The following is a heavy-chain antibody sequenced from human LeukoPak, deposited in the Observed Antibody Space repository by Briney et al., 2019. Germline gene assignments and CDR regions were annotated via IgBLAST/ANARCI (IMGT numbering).Heavy chain of an antibody. J-gene: IGHJ6*03. CDR1: GYTFSSYW. D-gene: IGHD2-21*01. V-gene: IGHV3-7*02. CDR2: IKQDGSEK. Sequence: GGSLRLSCAPSGYTFSSYWMSWVPQAPRKGLECVANIKQDGSEKYYVDSVKGRFTISRDNAKNSLYLQMNSRRAEDTAVYYCARRPYCGGDCYSYYYYYYMDVWGKGTTVTVSS. CDR3: ARRPYCGGDCYSYYYYYYMDV.